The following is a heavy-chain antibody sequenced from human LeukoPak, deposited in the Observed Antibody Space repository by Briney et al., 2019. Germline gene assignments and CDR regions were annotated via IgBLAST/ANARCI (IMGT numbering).Heavy chain of an antibody. Sequence: GGSLRLSCAASGFTLSNDAMHWIRQTPGKGLEWVASIKQDGSEKYYVDAVQGRFTISRDNAKNSLYLQMNSLRAEDTAVYYCARDGPAAGLYFDYWGQGMLVTVSS. CDR3: ARDGPAAGLYFDY. V-gene: IGHV3-7*03. J-gene: IGHJ4*02. CDR1: GFTLSNDA. D-gene: IGHD6-13*01. CDR2: IKQDGSEK.